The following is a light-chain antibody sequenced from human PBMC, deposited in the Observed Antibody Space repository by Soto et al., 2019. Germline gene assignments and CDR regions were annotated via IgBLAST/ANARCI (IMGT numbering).Light chain of an antibody. CDR3: SSFRSSSTSYV. CDR2: DVS. Sequence: QSALTQPASVSGSPGQSITISCTGTSSDIGDSNYVSWYQQHPGKAPKLVISDVSNRPSGVSNRFSGSKSANTASLTISGLQAEDEADYYCSSFRSSSTSYVFGTGTKLTVL. CDR1: SSDIGDSNY. J-gene: IGLJ1*01. V-gene: IGLV2-14*03.